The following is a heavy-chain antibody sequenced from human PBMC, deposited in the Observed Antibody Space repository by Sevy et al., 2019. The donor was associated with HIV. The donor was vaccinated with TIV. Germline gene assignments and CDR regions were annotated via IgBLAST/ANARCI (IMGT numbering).Heavy chain of an antibody. CDR3: ARPGSGWFEFDS. Sequence: GGSLRLSCVASGFTFSRYSMNWVRQAPGKGLEWVSNIGSTGPTIYYGDSLKGRFPISRENAKNSLYLQMNSLGEEVTAVYYCARPGSGWFEFDSWGQGTLVTVSS. CDR1: GFTFSRYS. CDR2: IGSTGPTI. D-gene: IGHD6-19*01. V-gene: IGHV3-48*02. J-gene: IGHJ4*02.